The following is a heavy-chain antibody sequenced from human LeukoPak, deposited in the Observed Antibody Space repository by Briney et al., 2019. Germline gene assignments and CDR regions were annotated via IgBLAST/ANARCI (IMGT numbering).Heavy chain of an antibody. CDR1: GFTVGSNY. CDR3: AGNNYASGTFLVY. V-gene: IGHV3-66*02. Sequence: GGFLRLSCAASGFTVGSNYMNWVRQAPGKGFEWVSSIYSGGSTEYADSVKGRFTISRDSSKNTVYLQMNSLRSDDTAVYFCAGNNYASGTFLVYWGQGTLVTVSS. D-gene: IGHD3-10*01. CDR2: IYSGGST. J-gene: IGHJ4*02.